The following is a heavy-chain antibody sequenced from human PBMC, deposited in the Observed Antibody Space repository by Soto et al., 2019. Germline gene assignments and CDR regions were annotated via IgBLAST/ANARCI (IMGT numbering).Heavy chain of an antibody. V-gene: IGHV2-5*01. CDR3: AHRAAVGFAELLSRPFDY. J-gene: IGHJ4*02. D-gene: IGHD3-10*01. CDR1: GFSLNTPEVG. CDR2: INWYDDK. Sequence: QITLKESGPTLVKPTQTLTLTCTFSGFSLNTPEVGVGWIRQPPGKALEWLALINWYDDKYYSPSLKSRLTITKDTSKNQVVLTMTNMDRVYTATYYCAHRAAVGFAELLSRPFDYCGQGALVTVSS.